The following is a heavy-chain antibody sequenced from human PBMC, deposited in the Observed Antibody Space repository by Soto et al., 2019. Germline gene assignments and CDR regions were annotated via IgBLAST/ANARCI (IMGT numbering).Heavy chain of an antibody. V-gene: IGHV3-74*01. CDR3: ATLNSFGADY. CDR2: IYSDGSGT. Sequence: GGSLRLSCAASGFTFSIYGMHWVRQAPGKGLLWVARIYSDGSGTTYADSVKGRFTISRDNAKSTRYLQMNSLRVEDTAVYCCATLNSFGADYWGQGTLVTVSS. CDR1: GFTFSIYG. J-gene: IGHJ4*02. D-gene: IGHD5-18*01.